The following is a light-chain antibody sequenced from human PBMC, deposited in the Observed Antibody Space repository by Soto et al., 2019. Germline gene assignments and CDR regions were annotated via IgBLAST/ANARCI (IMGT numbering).Light chain of an antibody. CDR2: GAS. CDR3: QQYGTSPFT. CDR1: QNFGSTS. Sequence: PGERATISCSASQNFGSTSLAWYQQKRGKAPRFLIYGASSRATGIPDRFSGSGSGTGFTLTISRLEPEDFALYYCQQYGTSPFTFGPGTKVDIK. J-gene: IGKJ3*01. V-gene: IGKV3-20*01.